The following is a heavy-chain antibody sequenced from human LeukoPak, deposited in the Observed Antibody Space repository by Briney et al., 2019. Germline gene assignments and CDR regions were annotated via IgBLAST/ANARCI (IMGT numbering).Heavy chain of an antibody. CDR1: GGSISSSSYY. D-gene: IGHD2-2*01. CDR3: ARLRTMPPNY. V-gene: IGHV4-39*01. Sequence: SETLSLTCTVSGGSISSSSYYCGWIRQPPGKGLEWIGSIYYSGSTYYNPSLKSRVTISVDTSKNQFSLKLSSVTAADTAVYYCARLRTMPPNYWGQGTLLTVSS. CDR2: IYYSGST. J-gene: IGHJ4*02.